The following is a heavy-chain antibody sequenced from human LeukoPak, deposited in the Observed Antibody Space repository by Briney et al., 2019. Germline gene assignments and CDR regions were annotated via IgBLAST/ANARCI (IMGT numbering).Heavy chain of an antibody. D-gene: IGHD5-18*01. Sequence: GGSLRLSCAASGFTFSSYGMPWVRQAPGKGLEWVAVIWYDGGNKYYADSVKGRFTISRDNSKNTLYLQMNSLRAEDTAVYYCARDKLVDTAMVFDYWGQGTLVTVSS. CDR1: GFTFSSYG. CDR2: IWYDGGNK. CDR3: ARDKLVDTAMVFDY. J-gene: IGHJ4*02. V-gene: IGHV3-33*01.